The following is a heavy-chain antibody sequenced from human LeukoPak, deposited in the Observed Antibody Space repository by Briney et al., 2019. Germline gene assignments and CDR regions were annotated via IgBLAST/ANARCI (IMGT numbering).Heavy chain of an antibody. V-gene: IGHV3-21*01. D-gene: IGHD3-3*01. CDR2: ISSSSSDI. CDR1: GFTFSSYS. J-gene: IGHJ4*02. Sequence: PGGSLRLSCAASGFTFSSYSMNWVRQAPGKGLEWVSSISSSSSDIDYADSVKGRFTISRDNAKNSLHLQMNSLRAEDTAVYYCAREVWSGFPNVGWGRGTLVTVSS. CDR3: AREVWSGFPNVG.